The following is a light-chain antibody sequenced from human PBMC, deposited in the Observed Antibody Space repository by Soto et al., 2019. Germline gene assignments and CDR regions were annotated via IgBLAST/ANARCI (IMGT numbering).Light chain of an antibody. CDR3: QQYGGSSWT. V-gene: IGKV3-20*01. CDR2: GAS. Sequence: EFVLTQSPGTLSLSPGERATLSCRASQTVRNNYLAWYQQKPGQAPRLLVYGASSRATGIPDRFSGSGSGTDFTLIISRLEPEDFAVYYCQQYGGSSWTFGQGTKVDIK. J-gene: IGKJ1*01. CDR1: QTVRNNY.